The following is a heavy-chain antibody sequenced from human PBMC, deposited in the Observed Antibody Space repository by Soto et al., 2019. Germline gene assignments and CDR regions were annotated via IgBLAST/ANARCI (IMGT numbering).Heavy chain of an antibody. V-gene: IGHV3-30-3*01. CDR3: ASPYXSGGSCYLTEYFQQ. D-gene: IGHD2-15*01. J-gene: IGHJ1*01. CDR2: IAYDASKK. CDR1: GFSFSYYA. Sequence: QVQLVXSGGGVVQPGRXLRLSCAASGFSFSYYAMHWVRQAPGKGLEWVAVIAYDASKKYYADSVKGRXTXXXXXSKXXXXXXXXXXXXXXTXVXYCASPYXSGGSCYLTEYFQQXXXGTLXXVSS.